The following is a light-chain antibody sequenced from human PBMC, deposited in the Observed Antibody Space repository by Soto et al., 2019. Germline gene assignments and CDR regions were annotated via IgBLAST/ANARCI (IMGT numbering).Light chain of an antibody. CDR1: QSLLHSNGYNY. Sequence: DIVMTQSPLSLSVTPGEPASISCRSSQSLLHSNGYNYLDWYLQKPGQSPQLLIYVASYRASGVPERFSGSGSGTDFTLKISRVEAEDVGVYYCMQSTHFPRTFGQGTKVDIK. CDR3: MQSTHFPRT. J-gene: IGKJ1*01. CDR2: VAS. V-gene: IGKV2-28*01.